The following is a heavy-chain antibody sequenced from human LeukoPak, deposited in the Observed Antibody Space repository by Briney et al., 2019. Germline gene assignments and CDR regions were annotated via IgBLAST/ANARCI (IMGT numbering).Heavy chain of an antibody. V-gene: IGHV4-34*01. CDR3: ARRDSSGYYYY. CDR2: INHSGST. D-gene: IGHD3-22*01. CDR1: GGSFSGYY. J-gene: IGHJ4*02. Sequence: SETLSLTCAVYGGSFSGYYWSWLRQPPGKGLEWIGEINHSGSTNYNPSLKSRVTISVDTSKNQFSLKLSSVTAADTAIYYCARRDSSGYYYYWGQGTLVTVSS.